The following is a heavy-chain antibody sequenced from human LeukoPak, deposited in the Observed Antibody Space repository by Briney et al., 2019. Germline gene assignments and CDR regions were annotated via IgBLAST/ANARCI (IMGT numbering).Heavy chain of an antibody. CDR3: ARDVGEYCSSTNCYASHY. J-gene: IGHJ4*02. CDR1: GYSFTSNV. D-gene: IGHD2-2*01. CDR2: INPHSGGT. V-gene: IGHV1-2*02. Sequence: GASVKVSCKASGYSFTSNVISWVRQAPGQGLEWMGWINPHSGGTNYAQKFQGGVTMTRDTSITTAYMELSSLRSDDTAVYYCARDVGEYCSSTNCYASHYWGQGTLVTVSS.